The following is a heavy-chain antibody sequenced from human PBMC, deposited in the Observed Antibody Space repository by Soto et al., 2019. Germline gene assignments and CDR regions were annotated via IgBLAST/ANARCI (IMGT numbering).Heavy chain of an antibody. CDR2: INSDGDTS. CDR1: GFGFHTYW. V-gene: IGHV3-74*01. CDR3: TRDWVEYYGSWNYYHRMDP. J-gene: IGHJ4*02. Sequence: GGSLRPSCVASGFGFHTYWMHWVRQVPGKGLVWVARINSDGDTSNYADSVKGRFTISRHNPKNTLFLQMNGLRDEDTAVYYGTRDWVEYYGSWNYYHRMDPWGQGAMVTVSS. D-gene: IGHD3-10*01.